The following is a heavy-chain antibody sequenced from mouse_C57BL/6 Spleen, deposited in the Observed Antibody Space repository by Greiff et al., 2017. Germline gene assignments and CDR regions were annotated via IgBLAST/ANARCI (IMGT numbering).Heavy chain of an antibody. Sequence: VQLQQPGAELVKPGASVKLSCKASGYTFTSYWMHWVKQRPGQGLEWIGMIHPNSGSTNYNEKFKSKATLTVDKSSSTAYMQLSSLTSEDSAVYYCATTAQAYYFDYWGQGTTLTVSS. V-gene: IGHV1-64*01. CDR1: GYTFTSYW. CDR3: ATTAQAYYFDY. D-gene: IGHD3-2*02. CDR2: IHPNSGST. J-gene: IGHJ2*01.